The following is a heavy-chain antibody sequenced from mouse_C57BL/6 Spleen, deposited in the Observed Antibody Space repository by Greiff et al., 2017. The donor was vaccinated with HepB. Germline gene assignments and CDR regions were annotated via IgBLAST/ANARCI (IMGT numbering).Heavy chain of an antibody. CDR2: IDPSDSYT. V-gene: IGHV1-69*01. D-gene: IGHD1-1*01. CDR3: ARSTNYYGSSFGDY. J-gene: IGHJ4*01. CDR1: RYTFTSYW. Sequence: QVQLQQPGAELVMPGASVKLSCKASRYTFTSYWMHWVKQRPGQGLEWIGEIDPSDSYTNYNQKFKGKSTLTVDKSSSTAYMQLSSLTSEDSAVYYCARSTNYYGSSFGDYWGQGTSVTVSS.